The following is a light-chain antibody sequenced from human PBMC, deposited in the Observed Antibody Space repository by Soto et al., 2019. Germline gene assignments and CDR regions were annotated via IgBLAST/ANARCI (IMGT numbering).Light chain of an antibody. CDR2: DVH. CDR3: SSYTSTNTAV. V-gene: IGLV2-14*03. CDR1: SSDIGSYDF. J-gene: IGLJ2*01. Sequence: QSALAQPASVSGSPGQSITISCTGTSSDIGSYDFVSWYQHRPGEAPKLMIFDVHNRPSGVSTRFSGSKSGTTASLIISGLRAEDEADYYCSSYTSTNTAVFGGGTKVTVL.